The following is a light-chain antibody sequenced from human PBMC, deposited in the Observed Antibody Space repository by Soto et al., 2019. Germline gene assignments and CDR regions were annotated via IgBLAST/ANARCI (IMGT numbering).Light chain of an antibody. J-gene: IGKJ3*01. CDR2: AAS. V-gene: IGKV3-20*01. CDR3: QQYGNTPLFS. CDR1: QSVGSNS. Sequence: EIVLTQSPGTLSSSLGERATLSCRASQSVGSNSLAWYQQRPGQAPRLLIYAASTRATGIPDRFSGSGSGTDFTLTINRLEAEDFAVYYCQQYGNTPLFSFGPGTKVDIK.